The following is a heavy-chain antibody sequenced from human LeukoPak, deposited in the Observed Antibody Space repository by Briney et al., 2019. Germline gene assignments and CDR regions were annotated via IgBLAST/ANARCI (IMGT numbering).Heavy chain of an antibody. J-gene: IGHJ6*03. Sequence: ASVKVSCKVSGYTLTELSMHRVRQAPGKGLEWMGGFDPEDGETIYAQKFQGRVTMTEDTSTDTAYMELSSLRSEDTAVYYCARDRIAVAGRKYYYYMDVWGKGTTVTVSS. D-gene: IGHD6-19*01. V-gene: IGHV1-24*01. CDR2: FDPEDGET. CDR3: ARDRIAVAGRKYYYYMDV. CDR1: GYTLTELS.